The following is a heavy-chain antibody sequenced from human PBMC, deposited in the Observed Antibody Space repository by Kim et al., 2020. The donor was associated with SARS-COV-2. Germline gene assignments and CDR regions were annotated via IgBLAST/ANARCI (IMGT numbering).Heavy chain of an antibody. J-gene: IGHJ6*02. Sequence: GGSLRLSCAASGFIFSSYAMHWVRQAPGKGLEWVTVISYDGSNKYYADSVKGRFTISRDNSKNTLYVEMNSLRAEDTAAYYCAKDRKGVVAVAGAHYGLDVWGQGTTVTVSS. CDR2: ISYDGSNK. CDR1: GFIFSSYA. CDR3: AKDRKGVVAVAGAHYGLDV. V-gene: IGHV3-30*18. D-gene: IGHD6-19*01.